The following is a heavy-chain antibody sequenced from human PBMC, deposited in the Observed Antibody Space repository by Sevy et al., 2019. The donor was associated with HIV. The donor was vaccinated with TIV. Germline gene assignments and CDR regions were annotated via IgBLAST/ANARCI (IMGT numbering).Heavy chain of an antibody. CDR2: ISWNSGAI. CDR3: GRAQGYCVVNSCFGGSINAFDI. D-gene: IGHD2-2*01. J-gene: IGHJ3*02. V-gene: IGHV3-9*01. Sequence: GGSLRLSCAASGFTFSDYAMHLVRLVPGKSLEWVSGISWNSGAIGCADSVKGRFTIYRDNAKNSLHLQMNSLRVEDTALYYCGRAQGYCVVNSCFGGSINAFDIWGQGTMVTVSS. CDR1: GFTFSDYA.